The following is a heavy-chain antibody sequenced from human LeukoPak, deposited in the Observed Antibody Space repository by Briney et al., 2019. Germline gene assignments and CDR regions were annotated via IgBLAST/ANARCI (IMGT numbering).Heavy chain of an antibody. Sequence: TVSLTCTVSGGSINSGGYHWGWIRQLPGKGLERIGHIDTSGSAYYNPSLESRVKISVDTSENQFSLKLRSVTVADTAVYHCARASGYGLGDYYKHEMYYFDYWGEGPPVTVFS. D-gene: IGHD3-10*01. CDR1: GGSINSGGYH. CDR3: ARASGYGLGDYYKHEMYYFDY. CDR2: IDTSGSA. J-gene: IGHJ4*02. V-gene: IGHV4-31*03.